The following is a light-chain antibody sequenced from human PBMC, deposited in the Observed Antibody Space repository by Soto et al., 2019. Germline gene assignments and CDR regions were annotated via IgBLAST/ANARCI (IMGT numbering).Light chain of an antibody. CDR1: QTISSW. Sequence: DIQMTQSPSTLSGSVGDRVTITCRASQTISSWLAWYQQKPGKAPKLLIYKASTLKRGVPSRFSGSGPGTEFTLTISSLQPDYFATYYCQHYNSYSEAFGQGTKVELK. CDR3: QHYNSYSEA. CDR2: KAS. J-gene: IGKJ1*01. V-gene: IGKV1-5*03.